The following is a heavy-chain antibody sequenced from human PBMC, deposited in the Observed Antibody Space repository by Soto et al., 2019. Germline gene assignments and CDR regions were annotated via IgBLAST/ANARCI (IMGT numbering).Heavy chain of an antibody. V-gene: IGHV4-34*01. Sequence: SETLSLTCAVYGGSFSGYYWSWIRQPPGKGLEWIGEINHSGSTNYNPSLKSRVTISVDTSKNQFSLKLSSVTAADTAVYYCARRPTLTTSGIYYYYYYMDVWGKGTTVTVSS. CDR2: INHSGST. D-gene: IGHD1-1*01. J-gene: IGHJ6*03. CDR1: GGSFSGYY. CDR3: ARRPTLTTSGIYYYYYYMDV.